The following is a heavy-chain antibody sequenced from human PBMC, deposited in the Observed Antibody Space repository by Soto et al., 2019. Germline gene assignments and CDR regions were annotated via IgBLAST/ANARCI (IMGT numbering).Heavy chain of an antibody. V-gene: IGHV4-34*01. CDR3: ARGQGSSSSVHYYYGMDF. J-gene: IGHJ6*02. CDR2: INHSGST. Sequence: PSETLSLTCAVYGGSFSGYYWSWICQPQGTGLEWVGEINHSGSTNYNPSLKSRVTISVDTSKNQFSLKLSPVTAADTAVYYCARGQGSSSSVHYYYGMDFWGQGTTVTVSS. CDR1: GGSFSGYY. D-gene: IGHD6-6*01.